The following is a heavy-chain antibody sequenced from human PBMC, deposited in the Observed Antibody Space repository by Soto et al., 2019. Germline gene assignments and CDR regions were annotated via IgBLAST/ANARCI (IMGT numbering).Heavy chain of an antibody. J-gene: IGHJ4*02. CDR1: GYTFINYD. V-gene: IGHV1-18*01. CDR2: ISGHNGNT. CDR3: ARDTAVAFDY. D-gene: IGHD2-15*01. Sequence: QVQLVQSGAEVKKPGASVKVSCKASGYTFINYDFSWVRQAPGQGLEWMGWISGHNGNTKYAQKFQGRVTVTTDTSTSTAYEELRSLRSDDTAVYYCARDTAVAFDYWGQGTLVTVS.